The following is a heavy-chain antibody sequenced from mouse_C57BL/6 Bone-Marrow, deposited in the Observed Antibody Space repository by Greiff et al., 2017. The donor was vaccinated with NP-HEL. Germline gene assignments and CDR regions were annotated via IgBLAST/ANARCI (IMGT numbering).Heavy chain of an antibody. V-gene: IGHV5-15*01. CDR1: GFTFSDYG. CDR3: ARRGGAVDWYFDV. D-gene: IGHD1-1*01. Sequence: EVQLVESGGGLVQPGGSLKLSCAASGFTFSDYGMAWVRQAPRKGPEWVAFISNLAYSIYYADTVTGRFPISRENAKNTLYLEMSSRGSEDTAMYYCARRGGAVDWYFDVWGTGTTVTVSS. J-gene: IGHJ1*03. CDR2: ISNLAYSI.